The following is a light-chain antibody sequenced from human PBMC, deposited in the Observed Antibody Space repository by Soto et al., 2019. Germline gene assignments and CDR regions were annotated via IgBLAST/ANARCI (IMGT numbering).Light chain of an antibody. V-gene: IGLV2-11*01. CDR1: SSDVGGYKY. Sequence: QSVLTQPRSVSGSPGQSVTISCTGSSSDVGGYKYVSWYQQYPGKAPKLMIYDVTKRPSGVPDRFSGSKSGNTASLTISGLQAEDEADYYCCSYAGSSLVVFGGGTTLTVL. CDR2: DVT. J-gene: IGLJ2*01. CDR3: CSYAGSSLVV.